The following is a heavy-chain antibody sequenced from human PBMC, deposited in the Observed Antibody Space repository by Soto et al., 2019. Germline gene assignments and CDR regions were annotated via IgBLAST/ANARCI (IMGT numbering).Heavy chain of an antibody. V-gene: IGHV3-21*04. J-gene: IGHJ6*03. CDR3: ARDLQYCSSTGCYVHSDDYYDKGA. D-gene: IGHD2-2*01. CDR1: GFTFSSYS. CDR2: ISSSSSYI. Sequence: GGSLRLSCAASGFTFSSYSMNWVRQAPGKGLEWVSSISSSSSYIYYADSVKGRFTISRDNAKNSLYLQMNSLRAEDTDVYYCARDLQYCSSTGCYVHSDDYYDKGARGKGTSVNVS.